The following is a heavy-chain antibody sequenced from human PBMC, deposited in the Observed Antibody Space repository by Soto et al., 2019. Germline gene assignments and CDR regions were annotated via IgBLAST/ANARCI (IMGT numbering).Heavy chain of an antibody. CDR1: CYTFSSYG. CDR2: ISAYNGNT. J-gene: IGHJ3*02. D-gene: IGHD3-9*01. CDR3: ARDPRGHYDILTGYSNDAFDI. V-gene: IGHV1-18*01. Sequence: APVKVSWKAFCYTFSSYGISWGRQAPGQRVEWVGWISAYNGNTNYAQKLQGRVTMTTDTSTSTAYMELRSLRSDDTAVYYCARDPRGHYDILTGYSNDAFDIWGQGTMVTVSS.